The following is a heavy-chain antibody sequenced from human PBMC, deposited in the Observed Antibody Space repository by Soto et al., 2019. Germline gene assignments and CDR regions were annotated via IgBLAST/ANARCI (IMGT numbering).Heavy chain of an antibody. Sequence: QVTLKEPGPVLVKPTEALTLTCTVSGFSLSNAGMGVSWIRQPPGKALEWLAHIFSNDERRFSTSLKNRLTISKDTFNSQVVLIMTNMDPVDTATYYCAQTEDGGRSRTPAGWFDAWGQGTLVTVSS. CDR3: AQTEDGGRSRTPAGWFDA. D-gene: IGHD2-15*01. J-gene: IGHJ5*02. V-gene: IGHV2-26*01. CDR2: IFSNDER. CDR1: GFSLSNAGMG.